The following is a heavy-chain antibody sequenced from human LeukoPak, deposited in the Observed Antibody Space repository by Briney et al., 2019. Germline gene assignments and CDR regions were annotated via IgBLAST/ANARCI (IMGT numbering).Heavy chain of an antibody. CDR3: AKDFSVYYYDSRVLDY. CDR1: GFTFSSYG. CDR2: MRFDGSNK. Sequence: GGSLRLSCAGSGFTFSSYGMHWVRQAPGEGLEWVAFMRFDGSNKYYADSVKGRFTISRDNSKNTLYLQMNSLRAEDTAVYYCAKDFSVYYYDSRVLDYWGQGTLVTVSS. J-gene: IGHJ4*02. V-gene: IGHV3-30*02. D-gene: IGHD3-22*01.